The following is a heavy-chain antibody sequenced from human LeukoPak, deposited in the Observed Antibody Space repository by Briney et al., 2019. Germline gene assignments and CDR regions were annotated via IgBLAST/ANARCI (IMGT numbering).Heavy chain of an antibody. CDR1: GYTFTSYY. D-gene: IGHD2-2*01. CDR2: INPSGGST. CDR3: AREGPLADNEAGSTFDI. V-gene: IGHV1-46*01. J-gene: IGHJ3*02. Sequence: GASVKVSCKASGYTFTSYYMHWVRQAPGQGLEWMGIINPSGGSTSYAQKFQGRVTMTRDMSTSTVYMELSSLRSEDTAVYYCAREGPLADNEAGSTFDIWGQGTMVTVSS.